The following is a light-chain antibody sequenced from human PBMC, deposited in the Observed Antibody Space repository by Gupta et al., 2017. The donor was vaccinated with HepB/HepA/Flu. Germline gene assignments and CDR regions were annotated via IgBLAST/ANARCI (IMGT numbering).Light chain of an antibody. J-gene: IGLJ1*01. Sequence: SVLTQPPSASGTPGQRVTISCSGSSSDIGTNFVYWYQQLPGTAPKLLIYRNNQRPSGVPDRFSGSKSGASASLAISGLRAEDEADYYCAACDASMSGYVFGIGTKVTVL. CDR2: RNN. CDR3: AACDASMSGYV. CDR1: SSDIGTNF. V-gene: IGLV1-47*01.